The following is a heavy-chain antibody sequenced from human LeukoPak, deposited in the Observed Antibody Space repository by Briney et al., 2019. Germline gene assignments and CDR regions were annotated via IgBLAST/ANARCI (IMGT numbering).Heavy chain of an antibody. CDR1: GYTFTGYY. CDR3: ARDGRYYYYYMDV. D-gene: IGHD2-15*01. J-gene: IGHJ6*03. V-gene: IGHV1-2*03. Sequence: LGASVKVSCKASGYTFTGYYMHWVRQAPGQGLEWMGWINPNSGGTNYAQKFQGRVTMTRDTAISTAYMELSRLRSDDTAVYYCARDGRYYYYYMDVWGKGTTVTVSS. CDR2: INPNSGGT.